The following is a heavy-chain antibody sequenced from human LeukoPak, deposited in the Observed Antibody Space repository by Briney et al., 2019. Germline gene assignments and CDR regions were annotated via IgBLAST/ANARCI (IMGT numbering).Heavy chain of an antibody. Sequence: GGALRLSCAASGFTFDEYGMSGVRQAPGKGLEWVAGINWNGGSTGYADSVKGRFTISRDNAKNSLYLQMNSLRAEDTALYHCARDPGGVDTAMVDYFDYWGQGTLVTVSS. V-gene: IGHV3-20*01. CDR1: GFTFDEYG. CDR2: INWNGGST. D-gene: IGHD5-18*01. J-gene: IGHJ4*02. CDR3: ARDPGGVDTAMVDYFDY.